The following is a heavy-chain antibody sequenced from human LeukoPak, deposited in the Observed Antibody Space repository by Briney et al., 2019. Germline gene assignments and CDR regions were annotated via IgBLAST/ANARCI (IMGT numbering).Heavy chain of an antibody. V-gene: IGHV5-51*01. CDR2: VYPDDSDT. CDR3: ARAYTGSFSGYNY. CDR1: GYSFSNYW. Sequence: GESLKISCKGSGYSFSNYWIGWVRQMPGKGLEWMGIVYPDDSDTRYNPPFEGQVTISVDKSISTAYLQRSSLRASDTAMYFCARAYTGSFSGYNYWGQGTLVTVSS. J-gene: IGHJ4*02. D-gene: IGHD6-25*01.